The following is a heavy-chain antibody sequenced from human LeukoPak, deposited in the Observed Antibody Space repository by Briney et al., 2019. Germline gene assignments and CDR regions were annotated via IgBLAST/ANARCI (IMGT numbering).Heavy chain of an antibody. V-gene: IGHV4-38-2*02. CDR3: ARDSGYNVNDHDVNAFDI. CDR2: IYHSGIT. CDR1: DYSISSGYGYY. J-gene: IGHJ3*02. Sequence: SETLSLTCTVSDYSISSGYGYYWGWIRQPPGKGLEWIGNIYHSGITYYNHFNSSLKSRVTISVDTSKNQFSLKLSSVTAADTAVYYCARDSGYNVNDHDVNAFDIWGQGTMVTISS. D-gene: IGHD5-24*01.